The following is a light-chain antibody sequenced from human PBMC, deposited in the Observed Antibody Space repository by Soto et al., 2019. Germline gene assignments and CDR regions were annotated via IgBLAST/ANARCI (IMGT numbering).Light chain of an antibody. CDR2: DAS. Sequence: DIQMTQSPSTLSASVGDRVTITCRASQTITRWMAWYQQKPGKAPKLLIYDASTLESGVPSRFSGSRSGTEFTLTISSLQPDDIATYYCQQCHRYLTFGQGTKGDI. CDR3: QQCHRYLT. CDR1: QTITRW. J-gene: IGKJ1*01. V-gene: IGKV1-5*01.